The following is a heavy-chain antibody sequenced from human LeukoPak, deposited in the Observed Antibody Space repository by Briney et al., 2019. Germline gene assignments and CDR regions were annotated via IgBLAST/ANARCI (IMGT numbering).Heavy chain of an antibody. V-gene: IGHV1-46*01. Sequence: GASVKVSDNASGYTFTSYYMLWVRQAPGQGLEWMGIINPSGGSTSYAQKFQGRVTMTRDTSTSTVYMELSSLRSEDTAVYYCARDRLLRLDATYICGQGTMVTVSS. CDR1: GYTFTSYY. CDR2: INPSGGST. D-gene: IGHD1-26*01. J-gene: IGHJ3*02. CDR3: ARDRLLRLDATYI.